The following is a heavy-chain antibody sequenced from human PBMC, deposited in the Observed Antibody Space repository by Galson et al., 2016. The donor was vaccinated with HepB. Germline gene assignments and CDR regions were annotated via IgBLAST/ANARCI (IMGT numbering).Heavy chain of an antibody. J-gene: IGHJ4*02. CDR3: AGEGVSFGELYY. D-gene: IGHD3-10*01. CDR1: GASISSPNW. CDR2: IYYSGIT. Sequence: ETLSLTCAVSGASISSPNWWTWVRQSPGKGLEWIGEIYYSGITNYNPSLKSRVTLSLDKSKNHFFLKLVSVTAADTAVYFCAGEGVSFGELYYCGPGTLVAVSS. V-gene: IGHV4-4*01.